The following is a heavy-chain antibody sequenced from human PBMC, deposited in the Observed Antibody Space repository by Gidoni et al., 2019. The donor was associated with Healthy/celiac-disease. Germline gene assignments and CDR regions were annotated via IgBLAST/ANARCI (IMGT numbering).Heavy chain of an antibody. CDR2: ISYDGSNK. CDR3: AKDTQLLLTYMDV. V-gene: IGHV3-30*18. D-gene: IGHD2-2*01. Sequence: QVQLVESGGGVVQPGRSLKLYCAASGFTFSSYGMHWVRQAPGKGLEWVAVISYDGSNKYYADSVKGRFTISRDNSKNTLYLQMNSLRAEDTAVYYCAKDTQLLLTYMDVWGKGTTVTVSS. CDR1: GFTFSSYG. J-gene: IGHJ6*03.